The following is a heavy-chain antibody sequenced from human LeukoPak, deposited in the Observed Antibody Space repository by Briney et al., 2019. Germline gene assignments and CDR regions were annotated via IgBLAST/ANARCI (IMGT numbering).Heavy chain of an antibody. V-gene: IGHV4-39*07. CDR3: ARIPVSRLTYYYYMDV. CDR2: IYYSGST. CDR1: GGSISSSSYY. Sequence: SETLSLTCTVSGGSISSSSYYWGWIRQPPGKGLEWIGSIYYSGSTYYNPSLKSRVTISVDTSKNQFSLKLSSVTAADTALYYCARIPVSRLTYYYYMDVWGKGTTVTVSS. J-gene: IGHJ6*03. D-gene: IGHD3-3*02.